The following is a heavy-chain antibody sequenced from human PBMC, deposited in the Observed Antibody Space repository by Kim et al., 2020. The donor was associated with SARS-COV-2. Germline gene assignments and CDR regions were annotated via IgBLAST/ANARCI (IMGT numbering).Heavy chain of an antibody. CDR3: ARRRLDSSSWYYFDY. V-gene: IGHV1-18*01. J-gene: IGHJ4*02. D-gene: IGHD6-13*01. Sequence: QKLPGRVTMTKDTSTSTAYMELRSLRSDDTAVYYCARRRLDSSSWYYFDYWGQGTLVTVSS.